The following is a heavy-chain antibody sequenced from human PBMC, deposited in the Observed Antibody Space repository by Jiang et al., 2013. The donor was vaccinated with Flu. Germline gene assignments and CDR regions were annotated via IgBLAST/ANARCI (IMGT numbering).Heavy chain of an antibody. CDR3: ARGLVRSSSWYFSYYYYGMDV. J-gene: IGHJ6*02. Sequence: QLVESGAEVKKPGASVKVSCKASGYTFTSYDINWVRQAPGQGLEWMGWISGYNGNTNYAQKFQGRVTMTTDTSTSTAYMALRSLRSDDTAVYYCARGLVRSSSWYFSYYYYGMDVWGQGTTVTVSS. V-gene: IGHV1-18*01. CDR1: GYTFTSYD. D-gene: IGHD6-13*01. CDR2: ISGYNGNT.